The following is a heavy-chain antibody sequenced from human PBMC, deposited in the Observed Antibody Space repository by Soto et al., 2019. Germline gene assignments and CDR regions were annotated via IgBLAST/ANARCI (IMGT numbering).Heavy chain of an antibody. Sequence: GVLRLSCAASGFTFSSYAMSWVRQAPGKGLEWVSAISGSGGSTYYADSVKGRFTISRDNSKNTLYLQMNSLRAEDTAVYYCAKNPPFMVRGVPYYYYGMDVWGQGTTVTVSS. V-gene: IGHV3-23*01. CDR3: AKNPPFMVRGVPYYYYGMDV. D-gene: IGHD3-10*01. J-gene: IGHJ6*02. CDR1: GFTFSSYA. CDR2: ISGSGGST.